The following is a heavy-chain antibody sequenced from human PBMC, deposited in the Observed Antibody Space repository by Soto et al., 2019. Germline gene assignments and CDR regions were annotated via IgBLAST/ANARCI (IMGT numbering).Heavy chain of an antibody. V-gene: IGHV3-23*01. CDR3: ARRPQLLPYLAW. CDR1: GFTFRSYA. Sequence: GGSRRLSWAASGFTFRSYAMSWVRQAPGKRLEWVSSISGTADSTYYADSVRGRFTTSRDNSRNTLYPRMNSLTAEDAAVYYCARRPQLLPYLAWWGQGTLVTVSS. J-gene: IGHJ4*02. CDR2: ISGTADST. D-gene: IGHD2-2*02.